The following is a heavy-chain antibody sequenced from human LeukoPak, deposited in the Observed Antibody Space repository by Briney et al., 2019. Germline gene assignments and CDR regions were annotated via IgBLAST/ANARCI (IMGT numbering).Heavy chain of an antibody. CDR2: IYYSGSH. V-gene: IGHV4-59*08. J-gene: IGHJ3*01. CDR1: GGSISTYY. CDR3: PIKIQRAYCRVDDCYEHAFDV. D-gene: IGHD2-21*02. Sequence: SETLSLTCTVSGGSISTYYWSWLRQPPGKGLEWIGYIYYSGSHNYNPSLKSRVTISVDTSENQFSLTLTSVTAADTAIYYCPIKIQRAYCRVDDCYEHAFDVWGQGTMVTVSS.